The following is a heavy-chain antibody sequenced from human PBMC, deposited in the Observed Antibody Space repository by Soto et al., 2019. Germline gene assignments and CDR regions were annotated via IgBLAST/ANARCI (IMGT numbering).Heavy chain of an antibody. CDR1: GGTFSSYA. J-gene: IGHJ6*02. D-gene: IGHD2-2*01. Sequence: QVQLVQSGAEVKKPGSSVKVSCKASGGTFSSYAISWVRQAPGQGLEWMGGIIPIFGTANYAQKFQGRVTMTADESTSTAYMELSSLRSEDTAVYYCARDRNSGYCSSTICLGEGMDVWGQGTTVTVSS. CDR2: IIPIFGTA. V-gene: IGHV1-69*01. CDR3: ARDRNSGYCSSTICLGEGMDV.